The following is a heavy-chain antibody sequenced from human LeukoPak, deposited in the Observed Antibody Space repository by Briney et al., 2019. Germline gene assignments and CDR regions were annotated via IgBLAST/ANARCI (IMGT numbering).Heavy chain of an antibody. Sequence: ASVKVSCKASGYTFTGYYMHWVRQAPGQGLEWMGWINPNSGGTNYAQKFQGRVTMTRDTSISTAYMKLSRLRSDDTAVYYCAREGGGDTAGYYMDVWGKGTTVTVSS. V-gene: IGHV1-2*02. J-gene: IGHJ6*03. CDR1: GYTFTGYY. D-gene: IGHD2-21*01. CDR3: AREGGGDTAGYYMDV. CDR2: INPNSGGT.